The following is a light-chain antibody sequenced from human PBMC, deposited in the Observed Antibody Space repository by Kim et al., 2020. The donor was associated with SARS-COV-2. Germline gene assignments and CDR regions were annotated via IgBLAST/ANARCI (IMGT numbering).Light chain of an antibody. CDR1: NFGRKN. V-gene: IGLV3-9*01. CDR2: RDN. Sequence: SYELTQPLSVSVALGQTARITCGGNNFGRKNVHWYQQKPGQAPVLVIFRDNNRPAGIPERVSGSTSGNTATLTISSPPAGDEADYYCQVWDGNTYIFGTGTKVTVL. J-gene: IGLJ1*01. CDR3: QVWDGNTYI.